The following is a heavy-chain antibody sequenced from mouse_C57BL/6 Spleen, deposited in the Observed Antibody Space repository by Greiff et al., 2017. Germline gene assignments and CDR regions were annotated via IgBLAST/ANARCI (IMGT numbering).Heavy chain of an antibody. J-gene: IGHJ2*01. CDR3: TSLITTVVADY. CDR1: GFNIKDDY. CDR2: IDPENGDT. D-gene: IGHD1-1*01. V-gene: IGHV14-4*01. Sequence: EVQLQQSGAELVRPGASVKLSCTASGFNIKDDYMHWVKQRPEPGLEWIGWIDPENGDTEYASKFQGKATITADTSSNTAYLQLSSLTSEDTAVYYCTSLITTVVADYWGQGTTLTVSS.